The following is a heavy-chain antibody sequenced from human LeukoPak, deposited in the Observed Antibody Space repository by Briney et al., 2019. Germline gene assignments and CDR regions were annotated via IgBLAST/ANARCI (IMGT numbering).Heavy chain of an antibody. CDR2: IKQDGSEK. D-gene: IGHD3-3*01. Sequence: GGSLRLSCAASGFTFSSYWMNWVRQAPGKGLEWVANIKQDGSEKYYVDSVKGRFTISRDNAKNSLYLQMNSLRAEDTAVYYCARGLEALEWTTDYYYYGMDVWGQGTTVTVSS. J-gene: IGHJ6*02. V-gene: IGHV3-7*01. CDR3: ARGLEALEWTTDYYYYGMDV. CDR1: GFTFSSYW.